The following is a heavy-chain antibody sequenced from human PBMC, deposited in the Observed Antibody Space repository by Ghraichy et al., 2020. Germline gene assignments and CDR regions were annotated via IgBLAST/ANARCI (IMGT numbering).Heavy chain of an antibody. V-gene: IGHV4-59*01. J-gene: IGHJ4*02. CDR1: GGSISNYY. D-gene: IGHD4-11*01. CDR3: AGSHDYSNYVFDY. Sequence: SETLSLTCTVSGGSISNYYWSWIRQPPGKGLEWIGYIYYSGSTNYNPSLKSRVTISVDTSKNQFSLKLSSVTAADAAVYYWAGSHDYSNYVFDYWGQGILVSVSS. CDR2: IYYSGST.